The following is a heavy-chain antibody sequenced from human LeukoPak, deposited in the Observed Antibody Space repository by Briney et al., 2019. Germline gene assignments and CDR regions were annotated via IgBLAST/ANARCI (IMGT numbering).Heavy chain of an antibody. V-gene: IGHV1-18*01. J-gene: IGHJ4*02. CDR1: GYTFTNNG. CDR2: ISAYDRNI. Sequence: ASVKVSCKASGYTFTNNGISWVRQAPGQGLERMGWISAYDRNINSAQKFQGRLTMTTDTSTSTAYMELRSLRSADTAVYYCARSFARDSDILTGYYIGDYWGQGTLITVSS. CDR3: ARSFARDSDILTGYYIGDY. D-gene: IGHD3-9*01.